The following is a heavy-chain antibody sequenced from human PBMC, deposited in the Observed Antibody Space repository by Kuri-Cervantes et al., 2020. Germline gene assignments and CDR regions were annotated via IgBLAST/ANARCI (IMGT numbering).Heavy chain of an antibody. D-gene: IGHD2-2*01. Sequence: GGSLRLSCAASGFTFSSYSMNWVRQAPGKGLEWVSGINWNGGSTGYADSVKGRFTISRDNAKNSLYLQMNSLRAEDTAVYYCAKDYSYCSSTSCETDWGQGTLVTVSS. J-gene: IGHJ4*02. CDR2: INWNGGST. V-gene: IGHV3-20*04. CDR1: GFTFSSYS. CDR3: AKDYSYCSSTSCETD.